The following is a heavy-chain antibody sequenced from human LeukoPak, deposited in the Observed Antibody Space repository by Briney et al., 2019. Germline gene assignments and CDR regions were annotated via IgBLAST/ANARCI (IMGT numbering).Heavy chain of an antibody. CDR1: GGTFSSYA. Sequence: SVKVSCKASGGTFSSYAISWVRQAPGQGLEWMGGIIPIFGTANYAQKFQGRVTITADESTSTAYMELSSLRSEDTAVYYCARASSSWYGRNAFDIWGQGTMVTVSS. J-gene: IGHJ3*02. CDR2: IIPIFGTA. V-gene: IGHV1-69*13. CDR3: ARASSSWYGRNAFDI. D-gene: IGHD6-13*01.